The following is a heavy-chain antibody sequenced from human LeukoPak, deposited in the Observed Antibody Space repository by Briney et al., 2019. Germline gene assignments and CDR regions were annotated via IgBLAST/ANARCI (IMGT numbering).Heavy chain of an antibody. CDR3: ARASEGIGYFDT. Sequence: SETLSLTCSLSGASFSNDYWSWVRQPPGKGLEWIGYIYHNGRTNYNPSLKNRITMSIDTSQNQFSLKLTSVTAADTAVYYCARASEGIGYFDTWGRGSLVTVSS. V-gene: IGHV4-59*01. J-gene: IGHJ4*02. CDR1: GASFSNDY. D-gene: IGHD3-16*01. CDR2: IYHNGRT.